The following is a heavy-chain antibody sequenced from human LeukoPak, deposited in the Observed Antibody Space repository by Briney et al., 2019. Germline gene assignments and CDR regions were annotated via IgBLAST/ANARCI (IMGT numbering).Heavy chain of an antibody. D-gene: IGHD2-15*01. CDR2: MNPNSGNT. V-gene: IGHV1-8*02. Sequence: ASVKVYCKASGYTFTSYGISWVRQATGQGLEWMEWMNPNSGNTGYAQKFQGRVTMTRNTSISTAYMELSSLRSEDTAVYYCARGHYLRYCSGGSCLGYWGQGTLVTVSS. CDR3: ARGHYLRYCSGGSCLGY. CDR1: GYTFTSYG. J-gene: IGHJ4*02.